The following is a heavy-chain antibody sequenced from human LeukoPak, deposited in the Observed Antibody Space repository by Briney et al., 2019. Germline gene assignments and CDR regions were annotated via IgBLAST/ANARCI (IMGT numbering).Heavy chain of an antibody. CDR1: GGSISTYY. Sequence: PLETLSLTCTVSGGSISTYYGNWIRQAPGKGLEWIGYIYYSGSTNYNPSLKSRVTMSVDTSRNQFSLKLSSVTAADTAVYYCASYSGLTSLNWFDPWGQGTLVTVSS. CDR3: ASYSGLTSLNWFDP. CDR2: IYYSGST. V-gene: IGHV4-59*01. D-gene: IGHD2-21*01. J-gene: IGHJ5*02.